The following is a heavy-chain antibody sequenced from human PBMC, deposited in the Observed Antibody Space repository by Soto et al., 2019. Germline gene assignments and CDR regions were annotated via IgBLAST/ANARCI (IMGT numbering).Heavy chain of an antibody. CDR1: GGSISPYY. V-gene: IGHV4-59*01. CDR2: IYYSGST. J-gene: IGHJ5*02. Sequence: KPSETLSLTCTVSGGSISPYYWNWVRQPPGKGLEWIGYIYYSGSTNYNPSLKSRVTISVDTSKNQFSLKLRSVTAADTAMYYCASQQNLATYNWFDTWGQGILVTVSS. CDR3: ASQQNLATYNWFDT.